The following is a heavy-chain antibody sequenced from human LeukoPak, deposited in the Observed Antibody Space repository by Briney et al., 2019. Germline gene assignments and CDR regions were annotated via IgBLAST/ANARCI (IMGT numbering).Heavy chain of an antibody. D-gene: IGHD2-2*01. Sequence: GASVKVSCKASGYTFTSYDINWVRQATGQGLGWMGWMNPNSGNTGYAQKFQGRVTMTRNTSISTAYMELSSLRSEDTAVCYCARAPSHSTPIWIVVVPAARGSYYYYMDVWGKGTTVTVSS. CDR1: GYTFTSYD. V-gene: IGHV1-8*01. CDR2: MNPNSGNT. J-gene: IGHJ6*03. CDR3: ARAPSHSTPIWIVVVPAARGSYYYYMDV.